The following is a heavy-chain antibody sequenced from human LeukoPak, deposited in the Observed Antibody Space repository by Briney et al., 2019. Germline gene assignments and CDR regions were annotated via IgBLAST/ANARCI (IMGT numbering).Heavy chain of an antibody. Sequence: PGGSLRLSCAASGFTFTTFWMNWVRQAPGEGLVWVSLINTNGRTTTYADSVKGRFTISRDNAKNTLCLQMNSLRAEDTAVYYCARDLHGSPDWWGQGTLVTVSS. CDR3: ARDLHGSPDW. V-gene: IGHV3-74*01. CDR1: GFTFTTFW. J-gene: IGHJ4*02. CDR2: INTNGRTT. D-gene: IGHD2-2*03.